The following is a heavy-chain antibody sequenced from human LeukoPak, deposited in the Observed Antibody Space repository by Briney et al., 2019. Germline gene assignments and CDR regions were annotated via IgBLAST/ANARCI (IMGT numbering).Heavy chain of an antibody. V-gene: IGHV4-34*01. CDR3: ARGLAVVVTKINWFDP. J-gene: IGHJ5*02. CDR1: GGSFSGYY. CDR2: INHSGST. Sequence: SETLSLTCAVYGGSFSGYYWSWIRQPPGKGLEWIGEINHSGSTNYNPSLKSRVTISVDTSKNQFSLKLSSVTAADTAVYYCARGLAVVVTKINWFDPWGQGTLVTVSS. D-gene: IGHD2-21*02.